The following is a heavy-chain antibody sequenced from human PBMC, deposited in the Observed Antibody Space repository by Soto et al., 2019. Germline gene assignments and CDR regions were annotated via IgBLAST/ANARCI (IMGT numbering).Heavy chain of an antibody. CDR2: INRSGST. Sequence: SETLSLTCAVYGGSLSGYYWSWIRQSPWKGLEWIGEINRSGSTIYNPSLKSRIALLVDTPRNQFSLRMSSVTAADAAVYYCARRPLNYDLWSGTAKPFDCWGQGTLVTVSS. CDR3: ARRPLNYDLWSGTAKPFDC. J-gene: IGHJ4*02. CDR1: GGSLSGYY. V-gene: IGHV4-34*01. D-gene: IGHD3-3*01.